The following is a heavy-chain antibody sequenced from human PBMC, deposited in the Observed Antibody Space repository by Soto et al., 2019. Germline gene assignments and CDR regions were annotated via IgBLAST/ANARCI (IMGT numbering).Heavy chain of an antibody. CDR1: GFTFSNYV. CDR3: TNGRRQQPPLD. Sequence: QVQLVESGGGVVQPGRSLRLSCAASGFTFSNYVMQWVRQAPGKGLEWVAVISYDGSSKFYADSEGRVTISRDNSKHTLYLQMNRLRAEDTAVYYCTNGRRQQPPLDWGQGTLVTVSS. J-gene: IGHJ4*02. V-gene: IGHV3-30*18. CDR2: ISYDGSSK. D-gene: IGHD6-13*01.